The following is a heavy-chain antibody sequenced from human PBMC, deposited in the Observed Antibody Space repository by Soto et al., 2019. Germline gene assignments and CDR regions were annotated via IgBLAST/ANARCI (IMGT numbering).Heavy chain of an antibody. Sequence: PGGSLRLSCAASGFTFSSYSMNWVRQAPGKGLEWVSSISSSSSYIYYADSVKGRFTISRDNSKNTLYLQMNSLRAEDTAVYYCAKAGIAAVNSLRPWYFDLWGRGTLVTVSS. D-gene: IGHD6-13*01. J-gene: IGHJ2*01. CDR3: AKAGIAAVNSLRPWYFDL. V-gene: IGHV3-21*04. CDR2: ISSSSSYI. CDR1: GFTFSSYS.